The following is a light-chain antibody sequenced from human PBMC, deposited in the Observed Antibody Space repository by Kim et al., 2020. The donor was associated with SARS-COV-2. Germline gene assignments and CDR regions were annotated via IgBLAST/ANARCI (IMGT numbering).Light chain of an antibody. CDR1: SSDVGGYNY. CDR2: DVS. CDR3: SSYTSSTTWV. V-gene: IGLV2-14*03. Sequence: QSALTQPASVSGSPGQSITISCTGTSSDVGGYNYVSWYQQHPGKAPKLMIYDVSKRPSGVSNRFSGSKSDNMASLTISGLQAEDEADYYCSSYTSSTTWVFGGGTKLTVL. J-gene: IGLJ3*02.